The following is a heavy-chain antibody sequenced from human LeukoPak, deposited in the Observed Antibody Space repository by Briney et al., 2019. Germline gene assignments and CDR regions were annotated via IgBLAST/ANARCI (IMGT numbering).Heavy chain of an antibody. Sequence: GESLKISCKGSGYSFTSYWIGWLRQMPGKGLEWMGIIYPGDSDTRYSPSFQGQVTISTDKSISTAYLQWSSLKASDTAMYYCARHPIVVVPAAFHPYYYYYMDVWGKGTTVTVSS. CDR2: IYPGDSDT. D-gene: IGHD2-2*01. CDR1: GYSFTSYW. J-gene: IGHJ6*03. V-gene: IGHV5-51*01. CDR3: ARHPIVVVPAAFHPYYYYYMDV.